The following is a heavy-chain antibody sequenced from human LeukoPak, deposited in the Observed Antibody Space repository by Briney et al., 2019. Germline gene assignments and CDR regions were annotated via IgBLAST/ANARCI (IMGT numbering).Heavy chain of an antibody. Sequence: PSETLSLTCTVSGGSVRSYYWSWIRQPPGKGLEWIGYIYHSGSTNYNPSLKSRVTMSVDTSKNQFSLKVSSVTAADTAVYYCARSRYSSSSPLDYWGQGTLVTVSS. D-gene: IGHD6-6*01. CDR3: ARSRYSSSSPLDY. J-gene: IGHJ4*02. CDR1: GGSVRSYY. V-gene: IGHV4-59*08. CDR2: IYHSGST.